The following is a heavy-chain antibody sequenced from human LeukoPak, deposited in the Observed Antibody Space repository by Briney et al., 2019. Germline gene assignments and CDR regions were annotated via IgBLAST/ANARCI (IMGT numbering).Heavy chain of an antibody. Sequence: SETLSLTCTVSGGSMFSGSYYWRWIRQPGGKGLEWIGRIKTSGTTDYNPSLESRVTILVDTSKNQFSLNLSSVTATDTAVYYCVRSWDSRGWYVYYYMDVWGKGTSVTVSS. D-gene: IGHD6-19*01. V-gene: IGHV4-61*02. CDR2: IKTSGTT. CDR3: VRSWDSRGWYVYYYMDV. CDR1: GGSMFSGSYY. J-gene: IGHJ6*03.